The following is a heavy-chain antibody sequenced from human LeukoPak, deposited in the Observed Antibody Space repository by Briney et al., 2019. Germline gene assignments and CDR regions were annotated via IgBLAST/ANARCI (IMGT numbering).Heavy chain of an antibody. D-gene: IGHD2-15*01. CDR2: ISGSGGTT. CDR1: GFTFSDYA. J-gene: IGHJ4*02. Sequence: QPGGSLRLSCVASGFTFSDYAMSWLRQAPGKGLEWVSAISGSGGTTHYTASVRGRFSISRDNSRNTLYLQMNSLRDDDTAIYYCAKDWDDTVGPIVATVANWGQGTLVTVSS. V-gene: IGHV3-23*01. CDR3: AKDWDDTVGPIVATVAN.